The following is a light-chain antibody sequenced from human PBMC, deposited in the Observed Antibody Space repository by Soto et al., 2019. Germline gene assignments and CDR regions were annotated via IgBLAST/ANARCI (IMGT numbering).Light chain of an antibody. V-gene: IGLV4-60*02. CDR2: LEGSGSY. J-gene: IGLJ3*02. Sequence: QPVLTQSSSASASLGSSVKLTCTLSSGHSSYIIAWHQQQPGKAPRYLMKLEGSGSYNKGSGVPDRFSGYSSGADRYLTISNLQFEDEDDYYCETWDSNTRVFGGGTKLTVL. CDR3: ETWDSNTRV. CDR1: SGHSSYI.